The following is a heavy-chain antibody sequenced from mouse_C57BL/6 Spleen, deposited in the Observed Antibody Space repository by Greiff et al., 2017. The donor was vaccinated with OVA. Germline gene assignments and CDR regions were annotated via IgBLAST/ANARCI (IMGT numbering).Heavy chain of an antibody. V-gene: IGHV1-55*01. CDR2: IYPGSGST. J-gene: IGHJ4*01. Sequence: VQLQQPGAELVKPGASVKMSCKASGYTFTSYWITWVKQRPGQGLEWIGDIYPGSGSTNYNEKFKSKATLTVDTSSSTAYMQLSSLTSEDSAVYYCARETLYGSSLYAMDYWGQGTSVTVSS. CDR3: ARETLYGSSLYAMDY. D-gene: IGHD1-1*01. CDR1: GYTFTSYW.